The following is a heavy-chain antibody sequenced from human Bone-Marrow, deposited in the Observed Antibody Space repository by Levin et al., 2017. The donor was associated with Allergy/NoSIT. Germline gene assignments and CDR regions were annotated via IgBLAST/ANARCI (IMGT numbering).Heavy chain of an antibody. CDR2: IKSKTDGGTT. Sequence: PGGSLRLSCAASGLTFDKAWMSWVRQAPGKGLEWVGRIKSKTDGGTTDYSAPVKARFTISRDDSKHTLYLQMNSLKTEDTAVYYCTTNNWKTRDVGWFDPWGQGTLVTVSS. CDR1: GLTFDKAW. V-gene: IGHV3-15*01. J-gene: IGHJ5*02. CDR3: TTNNWKTRDVGWFDP. D-gene: IGHD1-20*01.